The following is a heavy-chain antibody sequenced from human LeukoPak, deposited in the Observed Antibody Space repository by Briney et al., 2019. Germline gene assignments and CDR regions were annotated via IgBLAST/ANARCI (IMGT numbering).Heavy chain of an antibody. J-gene: IGHJ3*02. D-gene: IGHD4-17*01. V-gene: IGHV3-33*01. Sequence: GGSLRLSCAASGFTFSSYGMHWVRQAPGKGLEWVAVIWYDGSNKYYADSVKGRFTISRDNSKNTLYLQTNSLRAEDTAVYYCARDNDYGDYPDAFDIWGQGTMVTVSS. CDR3: ARDNDYGDYPDAFDI. CDR2: IWYDGSNK. CDR1: GFTFSSYG.